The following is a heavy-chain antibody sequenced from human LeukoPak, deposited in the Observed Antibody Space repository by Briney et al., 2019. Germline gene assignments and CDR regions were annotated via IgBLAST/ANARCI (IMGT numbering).Heavy chain of an antibody. D-gene: IGHD3-22*01. CDR1: GFTFSSYS. CDR2: ISSSSSYI. J-gene: IGHJ3*02. CDR3: AKGVRRDEYYYDSSGYPDAFDI. Sequence: AGGSLRLSCAASGFTFSSYSMNWVRQAPGKGLEWVSSISSSSSYIYYADSVKGRFTISRDNAKNSLYLQMNSLRAEDTAVYYCAKGVRRDEYYYDSSGYPDAFDIWGQGTMVTVSS. V-gene: IGHV3-21*04.